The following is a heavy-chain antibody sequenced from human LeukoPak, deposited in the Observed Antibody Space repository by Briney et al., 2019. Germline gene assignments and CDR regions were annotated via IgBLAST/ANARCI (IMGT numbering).Heavy chain of an antibody. Sequence: PSETLPLTCAVYGGSFSGYYWSWIRQPPGKGLEWIGEINHSGSTNYNPSLKSRVTISVDTSKNQFSLKLSSVTAADTAVYYCARGPRVTMVRGLPRWFDPWGQGTLVTVSS. D-gene: IGHD3-10*01. CDR2: INHSGST. V-gene: IGHV4-34*01. CDR1: GGSFSGYY. J-gene: IGHJ5*02. CDR3: ARGPRVTMVRGLPRWFDP.